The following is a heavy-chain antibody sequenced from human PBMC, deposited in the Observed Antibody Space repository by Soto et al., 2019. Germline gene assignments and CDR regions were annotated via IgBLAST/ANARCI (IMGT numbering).Heavy chain of an antibody. CDR2: IYRNGER. Sequence: EVQLVQSGGALIRPGGSLRLSCAVSGFDVSSKYMFWVRQAPGRGLEWVSNIYRNGERYYAESVKGRATISRDKTKNTLVLQMISLRAEDTDTYYCARGIYDDWSGLDRWYSNDVRGHATLVIVAS. V-gene: IGHV3-53*01. D-gene: IGHD3-3*01. CDR3: ARGIYDDWSGLDRWYSNDV. J-gene: IGHJ1*01. CDR1: GFDVSSKY.